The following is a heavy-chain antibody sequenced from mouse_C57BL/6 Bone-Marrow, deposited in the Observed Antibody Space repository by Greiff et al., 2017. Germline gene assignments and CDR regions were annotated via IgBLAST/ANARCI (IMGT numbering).Heavy chain of an antibody. CDR1: GFTFSSYG. CDR3: ARPASETAMDY. J-gene: IGHJ4*01. CDR2: ISSGGRYT. D-gene: IGHD3-2*02. Sequence: DVKLVESGGDLVKPGGSLTLSCAASGFTFSSYGMSWVRQTPDKRLEWVATISSGGRYTYYPGSVKGRFTISRDNAKNTLYLQMSRLESEDTAMYYCARPASETAMDYWGQGTSVTVSS. V-gene: IGHV5-6*02.